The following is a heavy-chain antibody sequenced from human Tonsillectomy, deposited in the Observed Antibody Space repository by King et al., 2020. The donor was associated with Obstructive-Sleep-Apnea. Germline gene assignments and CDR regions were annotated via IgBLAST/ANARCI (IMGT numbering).Heavy chain of an antibody. CDR1: GGSISSSSYY. Sequence: QLQESGPGLVKPSETLSLTCTVSGGSISSSSYYWGWIRQPPGKGLEWIGSIYYSGSTYYNPSLKSRVTISVDTSKNQFSLKLSSVTAADTAVYYCASSPRGFYYDSSGYLDYWGQGTLVTVSS. J-gene: IGHJ4*02. V-gene: IGHV4-39*07. D-gene: IGHD3-22*01. CDR3: ASSPRGFYYDSSGYLDY. CDR2: IYYSGST.